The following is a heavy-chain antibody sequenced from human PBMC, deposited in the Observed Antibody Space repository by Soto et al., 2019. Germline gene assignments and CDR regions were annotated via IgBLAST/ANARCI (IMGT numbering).Heavy chain of an antibody. Sequence: VGSLRLSCAASGFTFTRYSMNWFRQAPVKGLEWVSSISSTTNYIYYADSMKGRFTVSRDNAKNSVYLEMNSLSAEDTALYYCARESEDLTSNFDYWGQGTLVTVSS. V-gene: IGHV3-21*01. CDR1: GFTFTRYS. CDR2: ISSTTNYI. J-gene: IGHJ4*02. CDR3: ARESEDLTSNFDY.